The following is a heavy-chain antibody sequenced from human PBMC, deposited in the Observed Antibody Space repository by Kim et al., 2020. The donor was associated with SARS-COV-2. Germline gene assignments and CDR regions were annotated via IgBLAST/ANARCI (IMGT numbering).Heavy chain of an antibody. J-gene: IGHJ5*02. D-gene: IGHD3-22*01. CDR3: ARDFNMKGLRWFDP. CDR1: GFTFSSYA. CDR2: ISYDGSNK. Sequence: GGSLRLSCAASGFTFSSYAMHWVRQAPGKGLEWVAVISYDGSNKYYADSVKGRFTISRDNSKNTLYLQMNSLRAEDTAVYYCARDFNMKGLRWFDPWGQGTLVTVSS. V-gene: IGHV3-30-3*01.